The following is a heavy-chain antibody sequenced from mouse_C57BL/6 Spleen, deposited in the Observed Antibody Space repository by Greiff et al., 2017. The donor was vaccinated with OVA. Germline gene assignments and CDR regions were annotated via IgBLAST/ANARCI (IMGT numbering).Heavy chain of an antibody. CDR3: TRDYDASWFAD. J-gene: IGHJ3*01. V-gene: IGHV5-9-1*02. CDR1: GFTFSSYA. Sequence: EVQLVESGEGLVKPGGSLKLSCAASGFTFSSYAMSWVRQTPEKRLEWVAYISSGGDYIYYADTVKGRFTISRDNARNTLDLQMSSRKSEDTAMNYCTRDYDASWFADWGQGTLVTVSA. CDR2: ISSGGDYI. D-gene: IGHD1-1*01.